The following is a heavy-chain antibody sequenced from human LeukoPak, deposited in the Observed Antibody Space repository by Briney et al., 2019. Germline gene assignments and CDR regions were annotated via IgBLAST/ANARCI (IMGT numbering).Heavy chain of an antibody. D-gene: IGHD6-19*01. CDR2: IYYSGST. V-gene: IGHV4-30-4*08. J-gene: IGHJ6*03. CDR1: GGSISSGDYY. Sequence: SQTLSLTCTVSGGSISSGDYYWSWIRQPPGKGLEWIGYIYYSGSTYYNPSLKSRVTISVGTSKNQFSLKLSSVTAADTAVYYCARDVAVAGTAYYYYYYYMDVWGKGTTVTVSS. CDR3: ARDVAVAGTAYYYYYYYMDV.